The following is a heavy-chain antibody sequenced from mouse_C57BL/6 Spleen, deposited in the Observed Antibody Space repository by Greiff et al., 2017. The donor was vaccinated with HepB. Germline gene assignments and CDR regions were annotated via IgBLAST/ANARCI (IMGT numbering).Heavy chain of an antibody. Sequence: QVQLQQPGAELVRPGSSVKLSCKASGYTFTSYWMHWVKQRPIQGLEWIGNIDPSDSETHYNQKFEDKATLTVDKSSSTAYMQLSSLTSEDSAVYYCARRGGYYGVDYAMDYWGQGTSVTVSS. D-gene: IGHD1-2*01. CDR3: ARRGGYYGVDYAMDY. V-gene: IGHV1-52*01. CDR2: IDPSDSET. J-gene: IGHJ4*01. CDR1: GYTFTSYW.